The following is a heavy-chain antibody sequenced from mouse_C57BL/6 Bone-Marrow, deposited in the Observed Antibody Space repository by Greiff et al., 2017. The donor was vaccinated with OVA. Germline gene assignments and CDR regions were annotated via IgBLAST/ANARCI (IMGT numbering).Heavy chain of an antibody. CDR2: IYPGSGST. J-gene: IGHJ3*01. CDR1: GYTFTSYW. Sequence: QVHVKQPGAELVKPGASVKMSCKASGYTFTSYWITWVKQRPGQGLEWIGDIYPGSGSTNYNEKFKSKATLTVDTSSSTAYMQLSSLTSEDSAVYYCARWGFPAWFAYWGQGTLVTVSA. V-gene: IGHV1-55*01. CDR3: ARWGFPAWFAY.